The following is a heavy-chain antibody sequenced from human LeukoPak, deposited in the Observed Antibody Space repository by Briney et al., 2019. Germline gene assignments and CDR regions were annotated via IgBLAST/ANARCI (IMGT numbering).Heavy chain of an antibody. CDR1: GGSISTYF. J-gene: IGHJ4*02. V-gene: IGHV4-59*01. CDR3: ARSRGYYYDSSGYFDY. D-gene: IGHD3-22*01. CDR2: IYYSGST. Sequence: SETLSLTCTVSGGSISTYFWSWIRQPPGKGLEWIGYIYYSGSTNYNPSLKSRVTISVDTSKNQFSLKLSSVTAADTAVYYCARSRGYYYDSSGYFDYWGQGTLVTVSS.